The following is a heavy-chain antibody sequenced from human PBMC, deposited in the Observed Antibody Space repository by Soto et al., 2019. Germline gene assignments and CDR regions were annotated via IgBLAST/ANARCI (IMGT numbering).Heavy chain of an antibody. CDR1: GYTFTSYD. D-gene: IGHD3-10*01. Sequence: GASVKVSCKASGYTFTSYDMNWVRQAPGQGLEWMGWISAYNGNTNYAQKLRGRVTMTTDTSTSTAYMELRSLRSDDTAVYYCARDIRRGFGELFSWGQGTLVTVSS. CDR2: ISAYNGNT. V-gene: IGHV1-18*01. CDR3: ARDIRRGFGELFS. J-gene: IGHJ4*02.